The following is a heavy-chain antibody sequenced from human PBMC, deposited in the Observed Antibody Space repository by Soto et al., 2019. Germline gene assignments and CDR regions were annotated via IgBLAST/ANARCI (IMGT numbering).Heavy chain of an antibody. CDR2: ISSASSTT. V-gene: IGHV3-48*02. CDR1: GFSFNRFG. D-gene: IGHD3-3*01. J-gene: IGHJ6*03. Sequence: EEQLMESGGDLVQPGGSLRLSCAASGFSFNRFGMNWVRQSPGKGLEWISYISSASSTTHYEESVKGRFTISRDNAKNSLYLQMSSLRDEDTAVYYCARRPVSSSYSDYYYMDVWGKGTTVTVSS. CDR3: ARRPVSSSYSDYYYMDV.